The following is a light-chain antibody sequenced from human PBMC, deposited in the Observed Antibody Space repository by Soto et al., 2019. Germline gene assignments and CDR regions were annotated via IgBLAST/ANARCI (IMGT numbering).Light chain of an antibody. CDR1: QFNRND. J-gene: IGKJ4*01. CDR3: LQDYTYPLT. Sequence: ATQMTQSPSSLSASVGDRVTITCRASQFNRNDLGWYQQKPGKAPKLLIFAASKLQSGVPSRSSGSGSGTDFTLTISSLQPEDFATYYCLQDYTYPLTFGGGTMVEIK. CDR2: AAS. V-gene: IGKV1-6*02.